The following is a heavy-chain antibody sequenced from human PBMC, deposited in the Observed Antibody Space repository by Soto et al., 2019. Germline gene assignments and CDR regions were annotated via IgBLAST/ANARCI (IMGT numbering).Heavy chain of an antibody. J-gene: IGHJ5*02. CDR2: IYYTGNT. CDR1: GGSISSSTNY. CDR3: ARLGVTNWFDP. D-gene: IGHD3-3*01. Sequence: QLQLQQSGPGLVKPSETPSLTCTVSGGSISSSTNYWGWIRQPPGQALEFIGQIYYTGNTYYNPSLKSRVTVSVATSKNQCSLKLTSVTAADTAVYYCARLGVTNWFDPWGQGPLVTVSS. V-gene: IGHV4-39*01.